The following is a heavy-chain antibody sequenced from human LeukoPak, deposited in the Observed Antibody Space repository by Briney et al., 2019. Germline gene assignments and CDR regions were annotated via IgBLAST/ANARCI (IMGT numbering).Heavy chain of an antibody. CDR2: INPSGDIT. J-gene: IGHJ4*02. D-gene: IGHD5-12*01. V-gene: IGHV1-46*01. CDR1: GYTFTNYY. CDR3: ARAPPTTAYFDY. Sequence: ASVKVSCKASGYTFTNYYMHWVRQATGEGLEWMGIINPSGDITSYAQKFQGRVSMTRDTSTSTVYMELSTLRSEDTAVYYCARAPPTTAYFDYWGQGTLVTVSS.